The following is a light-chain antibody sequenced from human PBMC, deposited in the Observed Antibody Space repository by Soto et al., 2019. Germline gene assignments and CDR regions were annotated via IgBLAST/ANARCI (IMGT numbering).Light chain of an antibody. CDR1: QSVRSNY. J-gene: IGKJ4*01. Sequence: EIVLTQSPGALSLSPEERATLSCRASQSVRSNYLAWYQQKPGQAPRLLIYGASSRATGIPDRFSGSGSGTDFTLTISRLEPEDFAVYYCQQYGSSPPVTFGGGTRVEIK. V-gene: IGKV3-20*01. CDR2: GAS. CDR3: QQYGSSPPVT.